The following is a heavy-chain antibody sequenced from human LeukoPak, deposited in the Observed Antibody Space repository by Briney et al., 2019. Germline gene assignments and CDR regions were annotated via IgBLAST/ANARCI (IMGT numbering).Heavy chain of an antibody. CDR2: IWYDGSNK. CDR3: ARTTVGIDCSSTSCYTGIGMGFLFYYGMDV. D-gene: IGHD2-2*02. V-gene: IGHV3-33*01. CDR1: GFTFSSYG. Sequence: GRSLRLSCAASGFTFSSYGMHWVRQAPGKGLEWVAVIWYDGSNKYYADSVKGRFTISRDNSKNTLYLQMNSPRAEDTAVYYCARTTVGIDCSSTSCYTGIGMGFLFYYGMDVWGQGTTVPVSS. J-gene: IGHJ6*02.